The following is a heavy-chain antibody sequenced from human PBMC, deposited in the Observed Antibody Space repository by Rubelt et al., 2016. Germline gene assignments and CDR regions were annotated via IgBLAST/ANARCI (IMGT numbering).Heavy chain of an antibody. D-gene: IGHD2-15*01. Sequence: GSTYYADSVKGRFTISRDNSKNTLYLQMNSLRAEDTAVYYCAKDRIVVVAATLDYWGQGTLVTVSS. CDR3: AKDRIVVVAATLDY. V-gene: IGHV3-23*01. J-gene: IGHJ4*02. CDR2: GST.